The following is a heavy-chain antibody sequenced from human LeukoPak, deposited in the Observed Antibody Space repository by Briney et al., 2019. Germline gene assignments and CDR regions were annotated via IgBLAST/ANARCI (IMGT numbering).Heavy chain of an antibody. CDR1: GDSIRRGSY. CDR2: IFHSGST. J-gene: IGHJ1*01. V-gene: IGHV4-38-2*02. CDR3: ATAATSFSARFEQ. Sequence: SETLSLTCTVSGDSIRRGSYWGWIRQPPGKGLEWIATIFHSGSTYTNPSLKSRVTISIDTSKNQVSLSLSSVTAADTAFYYCATAATSFSARFEQWGQGTLVAVSS. D-gene: IGHD2/OR15-2a*01.